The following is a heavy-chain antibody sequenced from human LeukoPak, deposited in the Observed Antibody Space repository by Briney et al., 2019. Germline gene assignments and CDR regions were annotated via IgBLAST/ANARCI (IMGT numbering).Heavy chain of an antibody. Sequence: GGSLRLSCAASGFTFSSYWMSWFRQAPGKGLEWVANIKQDGSEKYYVDSVKGRFTISRDNAKNSLYLQMNSLRAEDTAVYYCARDPEKVWFGESHAFDIWGQGTMVTVSS. CDR1: GFTFSSYW. CDR3: ARDPEKVWFGESHAFDI. CDR2: IKQDGSEK. J-gene: IGHJ3*02. V-gene: IGHV3-7*01. D-gene: IGHD3-10*01.